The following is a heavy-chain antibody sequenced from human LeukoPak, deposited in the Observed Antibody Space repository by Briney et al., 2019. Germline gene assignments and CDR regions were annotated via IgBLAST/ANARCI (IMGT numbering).Heavy chain of an antibody. CDR3: ARSLDTAMVLSPSYFDS. CDR1: GFSFSSYE. Sequence: GGSLRLSCEVSGFSFSSYEMNWVRQAPGKGLEWVSYISRSATTISYADSVKGRFTISRDNAKNSLYFQMNSLRTEDTAVYYCARSLDTAMVLSPSYFDSWGQGTLVTVSS. J-gene: IGHJ4*02. D-gene: IGHD5-18*01. CDR2: ISRSATTI. V-gene: IGHV3-48*03.